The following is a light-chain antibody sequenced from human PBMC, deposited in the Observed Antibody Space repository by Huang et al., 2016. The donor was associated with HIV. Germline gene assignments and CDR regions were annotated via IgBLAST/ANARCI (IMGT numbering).Light chain of an antibody. CDR1: QRVGSY. J-gene: IGKJ1*01. V-gene: IGKV3-11*01. Sequence: DIVLTQSPATLSLSPGESATLSCRAGQRVGSYLAWYQQTPGQAPRILVSEASHRATGIPARFSGSGSGTDFTLTISGLEPEDFAVYYCHQHSSWPGTFGQGTRVEIK. CDR2: EAS. CDR3: HQHSSWPGT.